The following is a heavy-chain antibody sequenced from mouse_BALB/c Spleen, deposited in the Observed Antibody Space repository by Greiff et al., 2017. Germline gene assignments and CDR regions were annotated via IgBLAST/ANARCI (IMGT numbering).Heavy chain of an antibody. D-gene: IGHD2-4*01. J-gene: IGHJ2*01. Sequence: VQLQESGAELARPGASVKLSCKASGYTFTSYWMQWVKQRPGQGLEWIGAIYPGDGDTRYTQKFKGKATLTADKSSSTAYMQLSSLASEDSAVYYCARLITTEGYYFDYWGQGTTLTVSS. V-gene: IGHV1-87*01. CDR2: IYPGDGDT. CDR3: ARLITTEGYYFDY. CDR1: GYTFTSYW.